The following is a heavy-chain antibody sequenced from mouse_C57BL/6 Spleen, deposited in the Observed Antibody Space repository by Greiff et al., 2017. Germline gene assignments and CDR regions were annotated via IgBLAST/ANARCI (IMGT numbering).Heavy chain of an antibody. V-gene: IGHV1-15*01. CDR2: IDPETGGT. CDR1: GYTFTDYE. J-gene: IGHJ2*01. Sequence: QVQLKESGAELVRPGASVTLSCKASGYTFTDYEMHWVKQTPVHGLEWIGAIDPETGGTAYNQKFKGKAILTADKSSSTAYMELRSLTSEDSAVYYSTRSGYYGSVDYWGQGTTLTVSA. CDR3: TRSGYYGSVDY. D-gene: IGHD1-1*01.